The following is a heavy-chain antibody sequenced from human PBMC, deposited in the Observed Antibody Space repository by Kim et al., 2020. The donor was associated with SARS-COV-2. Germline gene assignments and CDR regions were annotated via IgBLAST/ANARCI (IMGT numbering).Heavy chain of an antibody. J-gene: IGHJ4*02. D-gene: IGHD3-22*01. CDR3: ARGRGYYYDSSGYYYYY. Sequence: LKSRVTISVDTSKNQFSLKLSSVTAADTAVYYCARGRGYYYDSSGYYYYYWGQGTLVTVSS. V-gene: IGHV4-34*01.